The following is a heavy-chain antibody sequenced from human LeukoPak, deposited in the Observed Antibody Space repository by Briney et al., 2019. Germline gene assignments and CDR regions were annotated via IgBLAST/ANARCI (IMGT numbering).Heavy chain of an antibody. V-gene: IGHV4-59*12. J-gene: IGHJ4*02. Sequence: SETLSLTCSVSSGSIDNEHWCWVRQPPGKGLEWIGHTLYGGSNKFNPSLKSRVTISVDRSKNQFSLTLISVTAADTAVYSCVSLLFGGAGRGNWGQGSLVTVSS. D-gene: IGHD3-3*01. CDR3: VSLLFGGAGRGN. CDR1: SGSIDNEH. CDR2: TLYGGSN.